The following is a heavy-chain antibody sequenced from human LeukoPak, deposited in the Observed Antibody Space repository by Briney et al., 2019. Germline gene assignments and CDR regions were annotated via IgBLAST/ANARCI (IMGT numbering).Heavy chain of an antibody. D-gene: IGHD1-26*01. CDR3: AVLGGGELLI. V-gene: IGHV1-69*02. Sequence: ASVKVSCKASGGTFSSYTISWVRQAPGQGPERMGRIIPILGIANYAQKFQGRVTITADKSTSTAYMELSSLRSEDTAVYYCAVLGGGELLIWGQGAMVTVSS. CDR2: IIPILGIA. J-gene: IGHJ3*02. CDR1: GGTFSSYT.